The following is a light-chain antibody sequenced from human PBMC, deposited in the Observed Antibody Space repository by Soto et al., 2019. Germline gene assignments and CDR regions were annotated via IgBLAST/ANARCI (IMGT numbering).Light chain of an antibody. CDR1: QSVSSY. J-gene: IGKJ3*01. Sequence: ESVLTQSPATLSLSPGERATLSCRASQSVSSYLAWYQQKPGQAPRLLIYDASNRATGIPARFSGSGSGTDFTLTISSLEPEDFAVYSCQQRSNWPPLFTFGPGTKVDIK. CDR2: DAS. CDR3: QQRSNWPPLFT. V-gene: IGKV3-11*01.